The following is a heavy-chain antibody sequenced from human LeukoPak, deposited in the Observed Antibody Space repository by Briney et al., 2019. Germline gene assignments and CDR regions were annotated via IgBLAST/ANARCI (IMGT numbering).Heavy chain of an antibody. CDR2: INPNSGGT. CDR3: ARDLLVVVAATIPYYGMDV. CDR1: GYTFTGYY. J-gene: IGHJ6*02. V-gene: IGHV1-2*02. Sequence: ASVKVSCKASGYTFTGYYMHWVRQAPGQGLEWMGWINPNSGGTNYAQKFQGRVTMTRDTSISTAYMELSRLRSDDTAVYYCARDLLVVVAATIPYYGMDVWGQGTTVTVSS. D-gene: IGHD2-15*01.